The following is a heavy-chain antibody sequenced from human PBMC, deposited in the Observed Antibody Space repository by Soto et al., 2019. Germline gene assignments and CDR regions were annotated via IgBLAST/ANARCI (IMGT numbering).Heavy chain of an antibody. CDR2: ISYDGSNK. CDR3: ARDRYSSGWYADLFWGGSDY. D-gene: IGHD6-19*01. Sequence: PGGSLRLSCAASGFTFSSYAMHWVRQAPGKGLEWVAVISYDGSNKYYADSVKGRFTISRDNSKNTLYLQMNSLRAEDTAVYYCARDRYSSGWYADLFWGGSDYWGQGTLVTVSS. V-gene: IGHV3-30-3*01. CDR1: GFTFSSYA. J-gene: IGHJ4*02.